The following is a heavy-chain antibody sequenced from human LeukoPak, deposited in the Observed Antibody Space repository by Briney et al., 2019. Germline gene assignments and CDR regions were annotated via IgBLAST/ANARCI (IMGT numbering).Heavy chain of an antibody. CDR1: VYTFTSYG. Sequence: GASVKVSCKASVYTFTSYGISWVRQAPGQGLEWMGWISAYNGNTNYAQKLQGRVTMTTDTSTSTAYLELRSLRSDDTAVYYCARGYYDFWSGYYPDGRYTVSGFDYWGQGTLVTVSS. D-gene: IGHD3-3*01. CDR3: ARGYYDFWSGYYPDGRYTVSGFDY. V-gene: IGHV1-18*01. J-gene: IGHJ4*02. CDR2: ISAYNGNT.